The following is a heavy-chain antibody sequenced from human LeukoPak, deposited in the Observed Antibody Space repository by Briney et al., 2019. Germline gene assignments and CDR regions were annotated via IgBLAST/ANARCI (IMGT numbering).Heavy chain of an antibody. V-gene: IGHV3-21*01. CDR2: ISSSSSYI. CDR3: ARAIAVAGDY. CDR1: GFTFSSYS. D-gene: IGHD6-19*01. J-gene: IGHJ4*02. Sequence: GGSLRLSCAASGFTFSSYSMNWVRQAPGKGLEWVSSISSSSSYIYYADSVEGRFTISRDNAKNSLYLQMNSLRAEDTAVYYCARAIAVAGDYWGQGTLVTVSS.